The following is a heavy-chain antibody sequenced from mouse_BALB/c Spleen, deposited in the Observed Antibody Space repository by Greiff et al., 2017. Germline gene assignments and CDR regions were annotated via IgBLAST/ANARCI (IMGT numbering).Heavy chain of an antibody. Sequence: EVKLQESGPGLVKPSQSLSLTCTVTGYSITSDYAWNWIRQFPGNKLEWMGYISYSGSTSYNPSLKSRISITRDTSKNQFFLQLNSVTTEDTATYYCARYYYGSSYWGQGTLVTVSA. V-gene: IGHV3-2*02. CDR1: GYSITSDYA. D-gene: IGHD1-1*01. CDR2: ISYSGST. CDR3: ARYYYGSSY. J-gene: IGHJ3*01.